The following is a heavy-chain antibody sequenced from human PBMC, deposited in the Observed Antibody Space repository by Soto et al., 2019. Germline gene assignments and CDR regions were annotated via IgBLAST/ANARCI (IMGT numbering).Heavy chain of an antibody. CDR1: GGSFRGYY. V-gene: IGHV4-34*01. Sequence: QVQLQQWGAGPLRPLETLSLTCGVSGGSFRGYYWAWIRQSPGKGLEWIGEINDLGSINYNPSLKSRVRISVDPSKNHYSLNLRSVTAADTAVYYGARESHDILTGPPWVWYFDLWGRGTLVTVSS. J-gene: IGHJ2*01. CDR3: ARESHDILTGPPWVWYFDL. D-gene: IGHD3-9*01. CDR2: INDLGSI.